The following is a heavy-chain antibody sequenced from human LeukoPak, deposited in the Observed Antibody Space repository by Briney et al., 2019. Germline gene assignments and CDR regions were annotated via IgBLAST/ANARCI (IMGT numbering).Heavy chain of an antibody. CDR2: IYSSGGT. D-gene: IGHD3-10*01. CDR1: GGSISSYY. V-gene: IGHV4-59*08. J-gene: IGHJ4*02. CDR3: ARFRAVGGFDY. Sequence: PSETPSLTCTVSGGSISSYYWSWIRQPPGKGLEWIAYIYSSGGTNYNPSLKSRVTISVDTSENQFSLKLSSVTAADTAVYYCARFRAVGGFDYWGQGTLVTVSS.